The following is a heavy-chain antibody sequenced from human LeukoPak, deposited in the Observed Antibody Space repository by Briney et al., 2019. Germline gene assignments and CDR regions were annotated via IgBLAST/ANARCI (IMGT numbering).Heavy chain of an antibody. J-gene: IGHJ4*02. D-gene: IGHD3-10*01. CDR3: ARVGSYSFGDSFDY. CDR2: INWNGGST. Sequence: GGSLRLSCAASGFTFDDDAMSWVRQAPGKGLEWVFGINWNGGSTGYADSVKGRFTISRDNSKKSLYLQMNSLRAEDTALYYCARVGSYSFGDSFDYWGQGTLVTVSS. V-gene: IGHV3-20*04. CDR1: GFTFDDDA.